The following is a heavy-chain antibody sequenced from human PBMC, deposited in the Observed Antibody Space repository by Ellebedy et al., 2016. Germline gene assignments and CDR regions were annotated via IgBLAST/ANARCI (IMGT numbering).Heavy chain of an antibody. J-gene: IGHJ4*02. CDR3: ARASTPTYGCFDY. V-gene: IGHV3-33*01. CDR2: IWYDGNNK. D-gene: IGHD3-10*01. Sequence: GGSLRLSCAASGFTFSSYGMHWVRQAPGKGLEWVAVIWYDGNNKYYADSVKGRFTISRDNSKTTLYLQMNSLRAEDTAVYYCARASTPTYGCFDYWGQGTLVTVSS. CDR1: GFTFSSYG.